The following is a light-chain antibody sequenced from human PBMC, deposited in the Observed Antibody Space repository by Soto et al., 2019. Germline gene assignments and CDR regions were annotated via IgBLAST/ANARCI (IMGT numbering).Light chain of an antibody. CDR3: QQSYSTPPD. Sequence: DIQMTQSPSSLSASVGDRVTITCRASQSISSYLNWYQQKPGKAPELLIYAASSLQSGVPSRFSGCGSGPDFNLTNRRLQPEDLATYYCQQSYSTPPDFVQGTRLEIK. CDR1: QSISSY. CDR2: AAS. J-gene: IGKJ5*01. V-gene: IGKV1-39*01.